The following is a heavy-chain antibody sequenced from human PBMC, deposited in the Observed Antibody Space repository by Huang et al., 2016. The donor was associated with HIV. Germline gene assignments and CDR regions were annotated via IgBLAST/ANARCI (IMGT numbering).Heavy chain of an antibody. J-gene: IGHJ3*02. Sequence: EVQLVESGGGLVQPGGSLKLSCAASGFTLSGSAMHWVRQASGRGLQGFGRIRIKINGYAIVYSGSVKGRFTISRDDSKNTAYLQMNSLKTEDTAVYYCSRHPFDYYDSTDTGALDIWGQGTMVTVSS. CDR1: GFTLSGSA. CDR2: IRIKINGYAI. CDR3: SRHPFDYYDSTDTGALDI. D-gene: IGHD3-22*01. V-gene: IGHV3-73*02.